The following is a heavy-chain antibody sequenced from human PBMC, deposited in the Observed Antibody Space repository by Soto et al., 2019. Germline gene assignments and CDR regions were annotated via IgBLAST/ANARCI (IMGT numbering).Heavy chain of an antibody. CDR2: TYYRSKWYY. J-gene: IGHJ4*01. CDR3: ARGEQYSGRIFDY. V-gene: IGHV6-1*01. Sequence: SQTLSLTCAITGDSVSSNSACWSWVRQSPSKGLEWLGRTYYRSKWYYEYAVSVRGRITINPDTSKDQYSLQLNSVTPEDTAVYFCARGEQYSGRIFDYWGQGALVIFSS. CDR1: GDSVSSNSAC. D-gene: IGHD1-26*01.